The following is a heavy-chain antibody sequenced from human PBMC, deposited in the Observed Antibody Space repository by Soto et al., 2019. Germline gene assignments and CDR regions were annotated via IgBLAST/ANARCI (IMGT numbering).Heavy chain of an antibody. J-gene: IGHJ6*03. Sequence: EVQLVESGGGLVQPGGSLRLSCAASGFTFGSYSMNWVRQAPGKGLEWVSFILSSSGVIYYADSVKGRFTISRDNAKNSLYLQMNSLRAEDTAVSYCASALRAPLVATAMPYYMDVWGKGTTVNVSS. CDR3: ASALRAPLVATAMPYYMDV. D-gene: IGHD2-21*02. CDR2: ILSSSGVI. V-gene: IGHV3-48*01. CDR1: GFTFGSYS.